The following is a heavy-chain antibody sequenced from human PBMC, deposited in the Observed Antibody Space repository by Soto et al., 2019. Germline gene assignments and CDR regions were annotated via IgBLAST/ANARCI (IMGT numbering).Heavy chain of an antibody. J-gene: IGHJ4*02. V-gene: IGHV3-9*01. D-gene: IGHD3-10*01. CDR2: ISWNSGSI. CDR1: GFTFDDYA. CDR3: AKVGRNYYGSGSLLSLSFDY. Sequence: GGSLRLSCAASGFTFDDYAMHWVRQAPGKGLEWVSGISWNSGSIGYADSVKGRFTISRDNAKNSLYLQMNSLRAEGTALYYCAKVGRNYYGSGSLLSLSFDYWGQGTLVTVSS.